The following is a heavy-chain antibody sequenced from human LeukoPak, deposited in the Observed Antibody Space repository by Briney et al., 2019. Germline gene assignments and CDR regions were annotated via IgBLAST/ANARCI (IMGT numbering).Heavy chain of an antibody. V-gene: IGHV1-2*06. J-gene: IGHJ2*01. CDR3: ARSSGWYGYFDL. CDR2: INPNSGGT. Sequence: ASVKVSCKASGYIFTDYYMHWVRQAPGQELGWMGRINPNSGGTNYAQKFQGRVTMTTDTSTSTAYMELRSLRSDDTAVYYCARSSGWYGYFDLWGRGTLVTVSS. CDR1: GYIFTDYY. D-gene: IGHD6-19*01.